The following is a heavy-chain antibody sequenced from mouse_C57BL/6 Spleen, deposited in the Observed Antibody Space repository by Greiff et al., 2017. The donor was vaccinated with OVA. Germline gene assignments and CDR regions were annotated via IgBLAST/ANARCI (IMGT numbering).Heavy chain of an antibody. Sequence: EVKLVESGGGLVQPKGSLKLSCAASGFSFNTYAMNWVRQAPGKGLEWVARIRSKSNNYATYYADSVKDRFTISRDDSESMLYLQMNNLKTVDTAMYYCVRHMDDYDYYFDYWGQGTTLTVSS. CDR3: VRHMDDYDYYFDY. J-gene: IGHJ2*01. CDR1: GFSFNTYA. V-gene: IGHV10-1*01. D-gene: IGHD2-4*01. CDR2: IRSKSNNYAT.